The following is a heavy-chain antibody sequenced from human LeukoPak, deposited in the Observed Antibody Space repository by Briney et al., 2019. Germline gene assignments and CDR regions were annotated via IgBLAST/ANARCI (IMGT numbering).Heavy chain of an antibody. V-gene: IGHV1-2*02. CDR3: ARVLSKTIAARRLYFDY. Sequence: ASVKVSCKASGYTFTGYYMHWVRQAPGQGLEWMGWINPNSGGTNYAQKFQGRVTMTRDTSISTAYMELSRLRSDDTAVYYCARVLSKTIAARRLYFDYWGQGTLVTVSS. J-gene: IGHJ4*02. CDR2: INPNSGGT. CDR1: GYTFTGYY. D-gene: IGHD6-6*01.